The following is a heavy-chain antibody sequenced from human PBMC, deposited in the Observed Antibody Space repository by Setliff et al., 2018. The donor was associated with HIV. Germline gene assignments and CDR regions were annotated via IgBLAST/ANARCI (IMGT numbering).Heavy chain of an antibody. CDR2: INHSAST. CDR1: GGSFSGYY. V-gene: IGHV4-34*01. J-gene: IGHJ6*03. Sequence: SETLSLTCAVYGGSFSGYYWSWIRQPPGKGLEWIGEINHSASTNYNPSLKSRVTISVDTSKNQFSLKLSSVTAADTAVYYCARGRVDDSSGYYGVVEYYYYYYMDVWGKGTTVTVSS. CDR3: ARGRVDDSSGYYGVVEYYYYYYMDV. D-gene: IGHD3-22*01.